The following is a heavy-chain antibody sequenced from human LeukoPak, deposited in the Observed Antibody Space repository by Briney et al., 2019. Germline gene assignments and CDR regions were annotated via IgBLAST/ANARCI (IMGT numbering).Heavy chain of an antibody. Sequence: GESLKISCKGSGYSFTSYWIGWVRQMPGKGLEWMGIIYPGDSDTRYSPSFQGQVTISADKSNSTAYLQWSSLKASDTAMYYCARVLYGSGYYYGMDVWGKGTTVTVSS. CDR1: GYSFTSYW. CDR3: ARVLYGSGYYYGMDV. V-gene: IGHV5-51*01. CDR2: IYPGDSDT. J-gene: IGHJ6*04. D-gene: IGHD3-16*01.